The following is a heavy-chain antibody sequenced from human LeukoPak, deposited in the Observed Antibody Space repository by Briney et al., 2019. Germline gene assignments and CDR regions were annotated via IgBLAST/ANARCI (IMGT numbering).Heavy chain of an antibody. J-gene: IGHJ4*02. CDR1: GGSFSGYY. Sequence: PSETLSLTCAVYGGSFSGYYWSWIRQPPGKGLEWIGEINHSGSTNYNPSLKSRVTISVDTSKNQFSLKLSSVTAADTAVYYCARVYGSGSYPTWVFDYWGQGTLVTVSS. D-gene: IGHD3-10*01. V-gene: IGHV4-34*01. CDR3: ARVYGSGSYPTWVFDY. CDR2: INHSGST.